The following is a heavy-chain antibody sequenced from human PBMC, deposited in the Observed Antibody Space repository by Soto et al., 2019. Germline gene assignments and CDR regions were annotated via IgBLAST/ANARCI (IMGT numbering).Heavy chain of an antibody. V-gene: IGHV3-33*01. J-gene: IGHJ6*03. CDR2: IWYDGSNK. Sequence: QVQLVESGGGVVQPGRSLRLSCAASGFTFSSYGMHWVRQAPGKGLEWVAVIWYDGSNKYYADSVKGRFTISRDNSKNTLYLQMNSLRAEYTAVYYCARDKGYCSSTSCNYYYYYMDVWGKGTTVTVSS. CDR1: GFTFSSYG. D-gene: IGHD2-2*01. CDR3: ARDKGYCSSTSCNYYYYYMDV.